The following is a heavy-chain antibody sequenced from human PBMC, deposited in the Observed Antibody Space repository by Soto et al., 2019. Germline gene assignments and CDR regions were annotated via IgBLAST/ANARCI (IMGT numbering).Heavy chain of an antibody. CDR2: ISAYNGNT. CDR1: GYTCTSYG. D-gene: IGHD6-13*01. CDR3: ARGVAAAGTSYYYYGMDV. V-gene: IGHV1-18*01. Sequence: ASVKVSCKASGYTCTSYGISWVRQAPGQGLEWMGWISAYNGNTNYAQKLQGRVTMTTDTSTSTAYMELRSLRSDDTAVYYCARGVAAAGTSYYYYGMDVWGQGTTVTVSS. J-gene: IGHJ6*02.